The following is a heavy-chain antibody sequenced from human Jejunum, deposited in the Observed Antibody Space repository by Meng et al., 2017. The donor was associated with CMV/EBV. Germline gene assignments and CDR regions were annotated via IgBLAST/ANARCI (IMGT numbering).Heavy chain of an antibody. Sequence: SCKASGHSLNTYDITCVRQAPGQGLEWVAWISAYSGNTESAQKFQDRVTLTIETSTSTAYLELTNLRSDDTAGYYCARGGYNSSPDYWGQGTLVTVSS. CDR3: ARGGYNSSPDY. D-gene: IGHD5-12*01. CDR1: GHSLNTYD. V-gene: IGHV1-18*01. J-gene: IGHJ4*02. CDR2: ISAYSGNT.